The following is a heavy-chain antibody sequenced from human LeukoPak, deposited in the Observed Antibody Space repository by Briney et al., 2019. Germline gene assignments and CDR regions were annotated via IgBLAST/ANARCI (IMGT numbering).Heavy chain of an antibody. CDR2: ISSSSSYI. CDR3: ARGTGSVSGVDY. CDR1: GFTFNTYK. J-gene: IGHJ4*02. D-gene: IGHD5/OR15-5a*01. V-gene: IGHV3-21*01. Sequence: GGSLRLSCAVSGFTFNTYKMNWVRQAPGKGLEWVSPISSSSSYIYYADSVKGRFTISRDNAKNSLYLQMSSLRAEDTAVYYCARGTGSVSGVDYWGQGTLVTVSS.